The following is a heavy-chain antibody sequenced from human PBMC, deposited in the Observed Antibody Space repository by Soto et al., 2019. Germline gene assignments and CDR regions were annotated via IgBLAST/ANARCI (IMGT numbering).Heavy chain of an antibody. CDR1: GGSISSGGYY. CDR3: ARYSRIAAAGTLDP. D-gene: IGHD6-13*01. V-gene: IGHV4-31*03. J-gene: IGHJ5*02. CDR2: IYYSGST. Sequence: QVQLQESGPGLVKPSQTLSLTCTVSGGSISSGGYYWSWIRQHPGKGLEWIGYIYYSGSTYYNPSLKSRVTISVDTSKNQFPLKLSSVTAADTAVYYCARYSRIAAAGTLDPWGQGTLVTVSS.